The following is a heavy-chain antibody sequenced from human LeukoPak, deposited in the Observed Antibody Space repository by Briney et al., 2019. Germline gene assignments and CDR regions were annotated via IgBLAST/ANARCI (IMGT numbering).Heavy chain of an antibody. CDR1: GGSISSSSYY. V-gene: IGHV4-61*05. D-gene: IGHD6-13*01. Sequence: SETLSLTCTVSGGSISSSSYYWGWIRQPPGKGLEWIGYIYYSGSTNYNPSLKSRVTISVDTSKNQFSLKLSSVTAADTAVYYCARVKQGYYYYMDVWGKGTTVTVSS. CDR3: ARVKQGYYYYMDV. CDR2: IYYSGST. J-gene: IGHJ6*03.